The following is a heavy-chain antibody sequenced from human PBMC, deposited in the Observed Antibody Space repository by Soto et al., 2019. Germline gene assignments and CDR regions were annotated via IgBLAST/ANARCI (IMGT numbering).Heavy chain of an antibody. CDR2: INPDGSAT. V-gene: IGHV3-74*01. CDR1: GFTFSSYW. CDR3: GRGGSDSPMAPGY. J-gene: IGHJ4*02. D-gene: IGHD5-18*01. Sequence: LRRSCAASGFTFSSYWMHWVRQAPGKGLVWVSRINPDGSATNYADSVKGRFTISRDNAKNTLYLQMNSLRAEATAVFYCGRGGSDSPMAPGYWGQGTLVPVSS.